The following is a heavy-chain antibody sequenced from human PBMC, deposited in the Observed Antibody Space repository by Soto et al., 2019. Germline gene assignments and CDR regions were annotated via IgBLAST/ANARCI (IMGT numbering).Heavy chain of an antibody. CDR2: IWYDGSNK. Sequence: AGSLRLSCAASGFTFSSYGMHWVRQAPGKGLEWVAVIWYDGSNKYYADSVKGRFTISRDNSKNTLYLQMNSLRAEDTAVYYCARDANTYYYDSSGYYSPYYYFDYWGQGTLVTVSS. J-gene: IGHJ4*02. D-gene: IGHD3-22*01. CDR1: GFTFSSYG. V-gene: IGHV3-33*01. CDR3: ARDANTYYYDSSGYYSPYYYFDY.